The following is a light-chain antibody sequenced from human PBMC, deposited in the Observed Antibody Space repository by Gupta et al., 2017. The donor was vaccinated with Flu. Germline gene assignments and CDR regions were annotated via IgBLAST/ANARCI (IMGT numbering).Light chain of an antibody. CDR2: YDT. Sequence: THMLSWYGVPVGSKYANWYQQQPEAAPILLLYYDTRSAPGVPERFSGSKSGTTATLIISGAQAEDEAVYYCPSSDHSVDYGMFGGGTQLTVL. J-gene: IGLJ3*02. CDR1: PVGSKY. CDR3: PSSDHSVDYGM. V-gene: IGLV3-25*01.